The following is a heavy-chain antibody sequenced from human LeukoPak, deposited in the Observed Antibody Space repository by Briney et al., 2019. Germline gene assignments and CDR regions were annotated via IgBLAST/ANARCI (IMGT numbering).Heavy chain of an antibody. Sequence: ASVKVSCKASGYTFTGYYMHWVRQAPGQGLEWMGWINPNSGGTNYAQKFQGRVTMTRDTSISTAYMELSRLRSDDTAVYYCARAPLMIAVVPAAIDYWGQGTLVTVSS. CDR3: ARAPLMIAVVPAAIDY. V-gene: IGHV1-2*02. J-gene: IGHJ4*02. CDR1: GYTFTGYY. D-gene: IGHD2-2*02. CDR2: INPNSGGT.